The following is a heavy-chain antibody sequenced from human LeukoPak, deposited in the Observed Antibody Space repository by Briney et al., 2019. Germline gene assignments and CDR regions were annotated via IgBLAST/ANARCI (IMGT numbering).Heavy chain of an antibody. Sequence: SETLSLTCTVSGGSISSSSYYWGWIRQPPGKGLEWIGSIYYSGSTYYNPSLKSRVTISVDTSKNQFSLKLSSVTAADTAVYYCARKGSYHEDAFDIWGQGTMVTVSS. V-gene: IGHV4-39*01. J-gene: IGHJ3*02. D-gene: IGHD1-26*01. CDR3: ARKGSYHEDAFDI. CDR1: GGSISSSSYY. CDR2: IYYSGST.